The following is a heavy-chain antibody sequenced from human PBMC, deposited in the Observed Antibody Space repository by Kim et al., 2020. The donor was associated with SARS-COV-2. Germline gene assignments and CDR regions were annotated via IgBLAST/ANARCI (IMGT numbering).Heavy chain of an antibody. Sequence: GGSLRLSCAASGFTVSSNYMSWVRQAPGKGLEWVSVIYSGGSTYYADSVKGRFTISRDNSKNTLYLQMNSLRAEDTAVYYCASGFQGYYGMDVWGQGTTVTVSS. J-gene: IGHJ6*02. V-gene: IGHV3-53*01. D-gene: IGHD6-25*01. CDR1: GFTVSSNY. CDR3: ASGFQGYYGMDV. CDR2: IYSGGST.